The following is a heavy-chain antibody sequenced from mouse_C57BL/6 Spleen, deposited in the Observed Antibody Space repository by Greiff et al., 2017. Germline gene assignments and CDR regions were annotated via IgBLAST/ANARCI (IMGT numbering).Heavy chain of an antibody. V-gene: IGHV2-5*01. CDR2: IWRGGST. Sequence: VQRVESGPGLVQPSQSLSITCTVSGFSLTSYGVHWVRQSPGKGLEWLGVIWRGGSTDYNAAFMSRLSITKDNSKSQVFFKMNSLQADDTAIYYCAKNHYGSSSFAYWGQGTLVTVSA. J-gene: IGHJ3*01. CDR3: AKNHYGSSSFAY. D-gene: IGHD1-1*01. CDR1: GFSLTSYG.